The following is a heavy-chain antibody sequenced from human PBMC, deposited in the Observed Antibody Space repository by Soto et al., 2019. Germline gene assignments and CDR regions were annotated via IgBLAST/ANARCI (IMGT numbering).Heavy chain of an antibody. CDR3: ARDCTNGVCQGHFDY. CDR1: GYTFTGYY. CDR2: INPNSGGT. V-gene: IGHV1-2*02. J-gene: IGHJ4*02. Sequence: ASVKVSCKASGYTFTGYYMHWVRQAPGQGLEWMGWINPNSGGTNYAQKFQGRVTMTRDTSISTAYMELSRLRSDDTAVYYCARDCTNGVCQGHFDYSGQGTLVTVSS. D-gene: IGHD2-8*01.